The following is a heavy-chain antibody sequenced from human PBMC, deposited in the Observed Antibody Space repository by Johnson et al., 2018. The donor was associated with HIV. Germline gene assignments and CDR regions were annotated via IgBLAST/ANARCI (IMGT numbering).Heavy chain of an antibody. CDR1: GFIFNDYV. J-gene: IGHJ3*02. Sequence: VQLVESGGGVVQSGRSLRLSCAASGFIFNDYVMNWVRQAPGKGLEWVSFIYSGGSTYYADSVKGRFTISRDNANTSLYLQMDRLSAEETALYYCARRLAQGSRIEYSVGAFDIWGQGTMVTVSS. D-gene: IGHD1-26*01. CDR2: IYSGGST. CDR3: ARRLAQGSRIEYSVGAFDI. V-gene: IGHV3-20*04.